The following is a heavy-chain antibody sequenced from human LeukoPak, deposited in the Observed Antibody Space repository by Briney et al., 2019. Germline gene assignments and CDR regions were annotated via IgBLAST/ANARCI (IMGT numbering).Heavy chain of an antibody. J-gene: IGHJ6*02. CDR1: GFTFSSYD. V-gene: IGHV3-13*01. D-gene: IGHD2-15*01. Sequence: GGSLRLSCAASGFTFSSYDMHWVRQATGKGLEWVSAIGTAGDTYYPGSVKGRFTISRENAKNSLYLQMNSLRAGDTAVYYCVRGVLLKDIVVAAYYYYGMDVWGQGTTVTVSS. CDR2: IGTAGDT. CDR3: VRGVLLKDIVVAAYYYYGMDV.